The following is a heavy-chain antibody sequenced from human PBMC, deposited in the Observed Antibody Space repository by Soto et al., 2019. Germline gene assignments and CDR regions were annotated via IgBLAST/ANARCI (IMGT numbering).Heavy chain of an antibody. D-gene: IGHD3-9*01. V-gene: IGHV5-10-1*01. Sequence: PGESLKISCKGSGYSFTSYWISWVRQMPGKDLEWMGRIDPSDSYTNYSPSFQGHVTISADKSISTAYLQWSSLKASDTAMYYCARHIRGYDILTGYPPYYYGMDVWGQGTTVTVSS. J-gene: IGHJ6*02. CDR2: IDPSDSYT. CDR3: ARHIRGYDILTGYPPYYYGMDV. CDR1: GYSFTSYW.